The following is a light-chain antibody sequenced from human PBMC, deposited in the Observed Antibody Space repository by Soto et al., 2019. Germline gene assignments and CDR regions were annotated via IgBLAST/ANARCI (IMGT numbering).Light chain of an antibody. CDR3: QHYGTSPYT. CDR1: QTVNSKY. Sequence: EIVLTQSPGTLSLSPGERATLSCGASQTVNSKYLAWYQQKVGQAPRLLIYGASRRASGIPERFSGSGSGTHFTLIINKMEPEDFAVYYCQHYGTSPYTFGQGTKVEI. V-gene: IGKV3-20*01. CDR2: GAS. J-gene: IGKJ2*01.